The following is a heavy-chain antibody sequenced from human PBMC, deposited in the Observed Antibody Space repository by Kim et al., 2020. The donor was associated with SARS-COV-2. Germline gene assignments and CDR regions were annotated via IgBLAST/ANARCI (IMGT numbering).Heavy chain of an antibody. Sequence: GGSLRLSCSASGFTFTSYAMSWVRQAPGKGLEWVSAITGSGGSTFYAESVKGRFTISRDDSKNTLYLQMNSLRAEDTAVYYCARGPWVVERYWGQGTLVTVSS. J-gene: IGHJ4*02. CDR3: ARGPWVVERY. V-gene: IGHV3-23*01. D-gene: IGHD2-2*01. CDR1: GFTFTSYA. CDR2: ITGSGGST.